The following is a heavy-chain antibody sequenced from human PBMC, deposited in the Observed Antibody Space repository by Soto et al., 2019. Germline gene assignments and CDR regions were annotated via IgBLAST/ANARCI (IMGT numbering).Heavy chain of an antibody. CDR3: ARDTQQDSNGYYLEWFDP. J-gene: IGHJ5*02. CDR2: IIPVFGPP. V-gene: IGHV1-69*01. CDR1: RGTFTTDA. Sequence: QVQLVQSGAEVKKPGSSVSVSCKSSRGTFTTDAISWVRQAPGQGLEWMGVIIPVFGPPIYAQKFRGRVTMTTDASTSTAHMELRSLKSDDTAVYYCARDTQQDSNGYYLEWFDPWGQGTLVTVSS. D-gene: IGHD3-22*01.